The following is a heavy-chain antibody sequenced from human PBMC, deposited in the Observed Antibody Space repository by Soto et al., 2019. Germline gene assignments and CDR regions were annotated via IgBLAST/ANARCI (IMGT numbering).Heavy chain of an antibody. CDR2: IIPNYDAA. Sequence: QVQLVQSGAEVKKPGSSVKVSCEASGVTFNNYVISWLRQAPGQGLEWMGGIIPNYDAANYARKFRGRLTITADKSTNTAYMELNSLRPEDTATYSCARYVSAGTFYGAFDIWGQWTTVIVS. J-gene: IGHJ3*02. V-gene: IGHV1-69*06. D-gene: IGHD2-15*01. CDR1: GVTFNNYV. CDR3: ARYVSAGTFYGAFDI.